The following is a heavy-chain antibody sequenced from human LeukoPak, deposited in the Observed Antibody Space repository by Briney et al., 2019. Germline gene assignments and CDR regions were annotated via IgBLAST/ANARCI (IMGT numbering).Heavy chain of an antibody. V-gene: IGHV1-46*01. CDR2: INPSGGST. CDR1: GYTFTSYY. J-gene: IGHJ3*02. Sequence: ASVKVSCKASGYTFTSYYMHWVRQAPGQGLEWMGIINPSGGSTNYAQKFQGRVTMTRDTSSSTVYMELSSLRSEDTAVYYCARVTWGDQAFDIWGQGTMVTVSS. D-gene: IGHD7-27*01. CDR3: ARVTWGDQAFDI.